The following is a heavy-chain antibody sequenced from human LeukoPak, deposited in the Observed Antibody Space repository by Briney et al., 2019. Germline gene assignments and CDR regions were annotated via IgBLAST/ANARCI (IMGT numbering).Heavy chain of an antibody. CDR3: ARQWAAGQGD. Sequence: SETLSLTCTVSGGSISSYYWSWIRQPPGKGLEWIGYIYYSGTTNYNPSLKSRVTISVDTSKNQFSLKLSSVTAADTAVYYCARQWAAGQGDWGQGTLVTVSS. J-gene: IGHJ4*02. V-gene: IGHV4-59*08. CDR1: GGSISSYY. CDR2: IYYSGTT. D-gene: IGHD6-13*01.